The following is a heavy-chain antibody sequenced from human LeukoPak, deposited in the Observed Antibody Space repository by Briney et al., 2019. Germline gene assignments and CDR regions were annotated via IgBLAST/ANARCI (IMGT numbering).Heavy chain of an antibody. J-gene: IGHJ4*02. CDR3: TTDIEVQTYYYDSSGPGD. V-gene: IGHV3-15*01. D-gene: IGHD3-22*01. Sequence: DGGTTDYAAPVKGRFTISRDDSKNTLYLQMNSLKTEDTAVYYCTTDIEVQTYYYDSSGPGDWGQGTLVTVSS. CDR2: DGGTT.